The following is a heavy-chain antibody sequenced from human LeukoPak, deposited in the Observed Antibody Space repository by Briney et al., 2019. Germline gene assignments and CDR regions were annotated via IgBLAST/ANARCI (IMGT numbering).Heavy chain of an antibody. Sequence: SEALSLTCTVSGGSISGYYWSWIRQPAGKGLEWIGRIYTSGSTDYNPSLKSRVTMSVDTSKNQFSLKLSSVTAADTAVYYCARHIAASGYYYYYMDVWGKGTTVTVSS. CDR3: ARHIAASGYYYYYMDV. CDR2: IYTSGST. D-gene: IGHD6-6*01. V-gene: IGHV4-4*07. J-gene: IGHJ6*03. CDR1: GGSISGYY.